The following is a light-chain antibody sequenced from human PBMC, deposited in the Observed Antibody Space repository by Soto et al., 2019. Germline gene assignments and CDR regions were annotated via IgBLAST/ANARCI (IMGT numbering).Light chain of an antibody. CDR1: QDSTKY. CDR2: DAS. CDR3: QQANSFPIT. Sequence: IHLTQSPSSLSASLGDRVTITFLASQDSTKYLAWYQQKPVKAPNLLIYDASTLHSGVPSRFSGSGSGTDFTLTISSLQPEDFATYYCQQANSFPITFGQGTRLEI. V-gene: IGKV1-12*01. J-gene: IGKJ5*01.